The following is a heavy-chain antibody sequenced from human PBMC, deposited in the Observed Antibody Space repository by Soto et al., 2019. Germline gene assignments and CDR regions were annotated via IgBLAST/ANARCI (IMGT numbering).Heavy chain of an antibody. D-gene: IGHD6-13*01. Sequence: GESLKISCKGSGCSFTSYWIGWVRQMPGKGLEWMGIIYPGDSYTNYSPSFQGHVTISADKSISTAYLQWSSLKASDTAMYYCARRVRIAAAGNYYYYGMDVWGQGTTVTVSS. CDR1: GCSFTSYW. CDR3: ARRVRIAAAGNYYYYGMDV. J-gene: IGHJ6*02. CDR2: IYPGDSYT. V-gene: IGHV5-51*01.